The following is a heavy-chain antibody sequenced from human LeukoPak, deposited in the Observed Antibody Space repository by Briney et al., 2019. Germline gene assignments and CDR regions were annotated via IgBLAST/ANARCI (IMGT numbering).Heavy chain of an antibody. V-gene: IGHV3-74*01. D-gene: IGHD6-19*01. Sequence: GGSLRLSCTASGFTFSNYWMHWVRQTSGKGLVWVSRINPDGSTTNHADSVKGRFTISRDNAKNTLYLQMNSLRVEDTAVYYCARDHAGAGSDFDYWGQGILVTVSS. CDR1: GFTFSNYW. CDR2: INPDGSTT. CDR3: ARDHAGAGSDFDY. J-gene: IGHJ4*02.